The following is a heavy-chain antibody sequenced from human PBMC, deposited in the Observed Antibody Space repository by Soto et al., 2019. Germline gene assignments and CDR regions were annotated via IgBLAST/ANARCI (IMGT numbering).Heavy chain of an antibody. V-gene: IGHV4-39*01. CDR3: AIGYSWNLVA. Sequence: PTGTVPGGSISSSSYYWDRFRQPPGKGLEWIGSIYYSGSTYYNPSLKSRVTISVDTSKNQFSLKLSSVTAADTPVYYGAIGYSWNLVAWGQGTLVTV. J-gene: IGHJ4*02. CDR2: IYYSGST. CDR1: GGSISSSSYY. D-gene: IGHD1-20*01.